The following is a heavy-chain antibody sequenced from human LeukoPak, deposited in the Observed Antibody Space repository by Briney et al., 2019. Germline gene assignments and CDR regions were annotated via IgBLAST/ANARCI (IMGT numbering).Heavy chain of an antibody. CDR1: GGSISSSNW. V-gene: IGHV4-4*02. D-gene: IGHD3-10*01. CDR3: ARVALGYYGSGSYYNPFDY. J-gene: IGHJ4*02. Sequence: PSGTLSLTCAVSGGSISSSNWWSWVRQPPGKGLEWIGEIYHSGSTNYNPSLKSRVTISVDKSKNQFSLKLSSVTAADTAVYYCARVALGYYGSGSYYNPFDYWGQGTLVTVSS. CDR2: IYHSGST.